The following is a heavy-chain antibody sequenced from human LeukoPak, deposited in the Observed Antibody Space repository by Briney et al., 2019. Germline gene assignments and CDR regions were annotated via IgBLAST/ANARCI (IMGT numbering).Heavy chain of an antibody. V-gene: IGHV4-38-2*02. CDR1: AYSISSRYY. CDR3: ARHPTYLDTDAFDI. Sequence: PSETLSLTCTVSAYSISSRYYWGWIRQPPGKGLEWIGGIYHSGSTYYNPSLKSRVTISVDTSKNQFSLKLSSVTAADTAVYYCARHPTYLDTDAFDIWGQGTMVTVSS. J-gene: IGHJ3*02. CDR2: IYHSGST.